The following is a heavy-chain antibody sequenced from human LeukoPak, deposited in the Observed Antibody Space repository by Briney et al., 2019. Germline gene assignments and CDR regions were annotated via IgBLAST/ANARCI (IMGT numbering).Heavy chain of an antibody. CDR2: IYYSGST. CDR1: GGSISSYY. V-gene: IGHV4-59*01. Sequence: SETLSLTCTVSGGSISSYYWSWIRQPPGKGLEWIGYIYYSGSTNYNPSLKSRVTISVDTSKNQFSLKLSSVTAADTAVYYCAGGCDSGGYYYPMFDYWGQGTLVTVSS. CDR3: AGGCDSGGYYYPMFDY. D-gene: IGHD3-22*01. J-gene: IGHJ4*02.